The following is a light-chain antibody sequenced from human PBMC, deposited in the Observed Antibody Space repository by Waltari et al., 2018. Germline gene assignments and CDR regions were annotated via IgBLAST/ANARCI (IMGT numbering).Light chain of an antibody. CDR1: NLRTYS. CDR2: STD. V-gene: IGLV3-19*01. CDR3: ASRDPTANAVV. J-gene: IGLJ2*01. Sequence: SSELTQDPAVSVALGQTVRITCPGDNLRTYSADWYQQRPGQAPILVLFSTDDRPSGIPDRFSGSSSRDTASLTITGTQAEDEADYYCASRDPTANAVVFGGGTKLTVL.